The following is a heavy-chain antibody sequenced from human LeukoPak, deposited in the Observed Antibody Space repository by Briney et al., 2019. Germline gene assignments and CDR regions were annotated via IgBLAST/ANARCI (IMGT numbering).Heavy chain of an antibody. CDR2: IHPNSGGT. J-gene: IGHJ1*01. D-gene: IGHD6-19*01. CDR3: ARLAAVPG. Sequence: ASVKVSCKASGYTFTDYYLHWVRQAPGQGLEWMGWIHPNSGGTNYAQKFQGRVAMTRDTSISTAYMELSSLRSDDTAVYYCARLAAVPGWGQGSLVTVSS. V-gene: IGHV1-2*02. CDR1: GYTFTDYY.